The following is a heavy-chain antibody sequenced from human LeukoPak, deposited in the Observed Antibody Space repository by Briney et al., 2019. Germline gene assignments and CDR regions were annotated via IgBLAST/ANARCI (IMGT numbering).Heavy chain of an antibody. Sequence: ASVKVSCKASGYAFSAYPLHWVRQAPGQGLEWMGWINPGSGATEYAQKFQGRFTMTRDTSIDTAYIELNGLTSDDTALYFCARALVRGVIMPANYWGQGTLVTVSS. CDR2: INPGSGAT. D-gene: IGHD3-10*02. J-gene: IGHJ4*02. V-gene: IGHV1-2*02. CDR3: ARALVRGVIMPANY. CDR1: GYAFSAYP.